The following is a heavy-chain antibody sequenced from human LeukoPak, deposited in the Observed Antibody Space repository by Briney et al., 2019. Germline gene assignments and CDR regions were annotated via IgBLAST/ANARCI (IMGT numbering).Heavy chain of an antibody. D-gene: IGHD6-6*01. J-gene: IGHJ2*01. V-gene: IGHV1-46*01. Sequence: GASVKVSCKASGYTFTSYYMHWVRQAPGQGLEWMGIINPSGGSTSYAQKFQGRVTMTRDMSTSTVYMELSSLRSEDTAVYYCARGGIAARANWFFDFWDVAPWSLSPQ. CDR1: GYTFTSYY. CDR2: INPSGGST. CDR3: ARGGIAARANWFFDF.